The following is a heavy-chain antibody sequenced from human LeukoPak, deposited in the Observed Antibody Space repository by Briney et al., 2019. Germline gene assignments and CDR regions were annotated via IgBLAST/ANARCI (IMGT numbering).Heavy chain of an antibody. Sequence: ASVKVSCKASGYTFTGYYIHWVRQAPGQGLEWMGWINPTGGSTTYAQKFQGRVTMTRDMSTSTVYMELSSLRSEDTAVYYCARAGGRAITGDAFDIWGQGTMVTVSS. CDR1: GYTFTGYY. V-gene: IGHV1-46*01. J-gene: IGHJ3*02. D-gene: IGHD3-16*01. CDR2: INPTGGST. CDR3: ARAGGRAITGDAFDI.